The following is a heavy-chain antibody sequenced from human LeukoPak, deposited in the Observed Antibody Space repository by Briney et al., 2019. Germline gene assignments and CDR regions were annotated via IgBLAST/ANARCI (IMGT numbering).Heavy chain of an antibody. J-gene: IGHJ4*02. CDR1: GFTFSSFA. V-gene: IGHV3-64D*06. CDR2: ISNTGIST. D-gene: IGHD3-10*01. CDR3: VKDDLYYYDSGIYPY. Sequence: GGSLRLSCSASGFTFSSFALHWVPQAPGKGLEYVSGISNTGISTYYADSVTGRFTISRDNSKNTLYLQMGSLRAEDTAIYYCVKDDLYYYDSGIYPYWGQGTLVTVSS.